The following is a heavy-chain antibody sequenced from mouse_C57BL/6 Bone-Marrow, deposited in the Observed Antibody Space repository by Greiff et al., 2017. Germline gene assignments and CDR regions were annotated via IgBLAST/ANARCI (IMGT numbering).Heavy chain of an antibody. Sequence: DVKLVESGGGLVQPGGSLKLSCAASGFTFSDYYMYWVRQTPEKRLEWVAYLSTGGGSTYYPDTVQGRFTISRDNAKNTLYLQMSRLKSGDTAMYDCARRGIGAWCAYWGQGTLVTVSA. V-gene: IGHV5-12*01. CDR2: LSTGGGST. CDR1: GFTFSDYY. J-gene: IGHJ3*01. CDR3: ARRGIGAWCAY. D-gene: IGHD1-1*02.